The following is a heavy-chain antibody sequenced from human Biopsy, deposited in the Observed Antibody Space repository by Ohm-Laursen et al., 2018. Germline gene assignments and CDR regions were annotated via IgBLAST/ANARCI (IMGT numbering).Heavy chain of an antibody. J-gene: IGHJ4*02. CDR2: INPKSGGT. V-gene: IGHV1-2*02. CDR3: AIDGNDFLTDYLKIDQ. CDR1: GYTFTGYY. D-gene: IGHD3-9*01. Sequence: GASVKVSCKASGYTFTGYYLHWVRQAPEQGLEWLGWINPKSGGTHYLEKFRGRVTMTRDTSISTAYMEVSSLRSDDTAVYYCAIDGNDFLTDYLKIDQWGQGTLVTVSS.